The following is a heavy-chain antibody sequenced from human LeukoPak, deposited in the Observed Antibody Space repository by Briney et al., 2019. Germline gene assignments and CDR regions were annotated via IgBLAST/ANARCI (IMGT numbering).Heavy chain of an antibody. CDR1: GGSITGYY. Sequence: SETLSLTCTVSGGSITGYYWIWVRQPPGKGLEWIGYILYSGSTNYNPSLKSRVTISVDTSKNQLSLKLSSAIAADTAVYYCARAGIAARPILGAFDIWGQGTMVTVSS. D-gene: IGHD6-6*01. CDR3: ARAGIAARPILGAFDI. J-gene: IGHJ3*02. V-gene: IGHV4-59*01. CDR2: ILYSGST.